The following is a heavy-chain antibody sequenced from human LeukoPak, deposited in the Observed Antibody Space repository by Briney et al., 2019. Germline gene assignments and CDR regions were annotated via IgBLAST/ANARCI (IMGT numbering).Heavy chain of an antibody. J-gene: IGHJ4*02. Sequence: GGSLRLSCAASGFTVSNNYMSWVRQAPGKGLEWVSVIYSGGSTHCADSVKGRFIISRDNSKNTVYLQMNSLRAEGTAVYYCARMNDYGDYLRYWGQGTLVTVSS. D-gene: IGHD4-17*01. CDR3: ARMNDYGDYLRY. CDR2: IYSGGST. CDR1: GFTVSNNY. V-gene: IGHV3-53*01.